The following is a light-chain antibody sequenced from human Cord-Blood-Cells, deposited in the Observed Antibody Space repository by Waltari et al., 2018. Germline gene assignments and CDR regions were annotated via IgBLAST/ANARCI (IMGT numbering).Light chain of an antibody. CDR1: QGISNS. Sequence: DIQMTQSPSSLSASVGDRVPITCRSSQGISNSLAWYQQKPGKAPKLLLYAASRLESWVPSRFNGSGSGTDYTLTISSLQPEDFATYYCQQYYSTPYTFGQGTKLEIK. CDR2: AAS. CDR3: QQYYSTPYT. V-gene: IGKV1-NL1*01. J-gene: IGKJ2*01.